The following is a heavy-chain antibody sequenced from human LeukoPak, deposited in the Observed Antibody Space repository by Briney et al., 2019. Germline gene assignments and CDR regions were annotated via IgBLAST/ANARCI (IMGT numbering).Heavy chain of an antibody. CDR1: GGSISSSNW. CDR2: IYRSGST. Sequence: SSGTLSLTCAVSGGSISSSNWWSWVRQPPGKGLEWIGEIYRSGSTNYNPSLKSRVTISVDKSKNQFSLKLSSVTTADTAVYYRARQWGSGWQNWFDPWGQGTLVTVSS. CDR3: ARQWGSGWQNWFDP. D-gene: IGHD6-19*01. V-gene: IGHV4-4*02. J-gene: IGHJ5*02.